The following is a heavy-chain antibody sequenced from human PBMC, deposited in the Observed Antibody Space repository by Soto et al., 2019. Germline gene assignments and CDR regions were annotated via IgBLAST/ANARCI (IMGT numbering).Heavy chain of an antibody. CDR3: AKEVRFLEWLSPKDFDY. D-gene: IGHD3-3*01. CDR2: ISGSGGST. Sequence: GGSLRLSCAASGFTFSSYAMSWVRQAPGKGLEWVSAISGSGGSTYYADSVKGRFTISRDNSKNTLYLQMNSLRAEDTAVYYCAKEVRFLEWLSPKDFDYWGQGTLVTVSS. J-gene: IGHJ4*02. CDR1: GFTFSSYA. V-gene: IGHV3-23*01.